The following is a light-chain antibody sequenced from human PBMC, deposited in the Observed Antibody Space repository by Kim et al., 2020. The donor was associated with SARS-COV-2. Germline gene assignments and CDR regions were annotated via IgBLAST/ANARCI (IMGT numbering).Light chain of an antibody. V-gene: IGLV7-43*01. J-gene: IGLJ3*02. CDR2: STS. CDR3: LLYYGDIQM. Sequence: PGGTVTLTCASNTGAVTSSNYPNWLQQKPGQVPRTLIYSTSDKPSWTPARFSGSLLGGKAALTLSDVQPEDEAEYYCLLYYGDIQMFGGGTQLTVL. CDR1: TGAVTSSNY.